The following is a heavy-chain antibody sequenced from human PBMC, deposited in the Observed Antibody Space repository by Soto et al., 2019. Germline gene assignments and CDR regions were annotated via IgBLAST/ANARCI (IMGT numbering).Heavy chain of an antibody. CDR2: ISNGGSSI. CDR1: GFTFGDYD. D-gene: IGHD2-8*02. J-gene: IGHJ5*02. Sequence: QVQLVESGGGLVKPGGSLRLSCAASGFTFGDYDMSWIRQAPGKGLEWVSYISNGGSSIYYADSVKGRFTISRDNAKRSVFLQMNSLRAEDTAVYYCTRPCRYCNGGGPGSWFDPWGQGTLVTVSS. CDR3: TRPCRYCNGGGPGSWFDP. V-gene: IGHV3-11*01.